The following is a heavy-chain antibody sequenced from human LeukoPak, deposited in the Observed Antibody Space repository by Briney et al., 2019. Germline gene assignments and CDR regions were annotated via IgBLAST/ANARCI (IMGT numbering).Heavy chain of an antibody. CDR1: GFTFSSYS. CDR2: ISSSSSYI. Sequence: GGSLRLSCAASGFTFSSYSMNWVRQAPGKGLEWVSSISSSSSYIYYADSVKGRFTISRDNAKNTLYLQMNSLRAEDTAVYYCARRLYSGSYLEFLFAFDIWGQGTMVTVSS. V-gene: IGHV3-21*01. D-gene: IGHD1-26*01. CDR3: ARRLYSGSYLEFLFAFDI. J-gene: IGHJ3*02.